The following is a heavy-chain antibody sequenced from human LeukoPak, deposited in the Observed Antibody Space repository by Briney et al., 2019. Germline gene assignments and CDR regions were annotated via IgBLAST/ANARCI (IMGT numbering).Heavy chain of an antibody. J-gene: IGHJ6*02. CDR2: IYSGGST. CDR3: ARVKLDRVNTVTTPTPHYYYYYGMDV. CDR1: GFTVSSNY. Sequence: GGFLRLSCAASGFTVSSNYMSWVRQAPGKGLEWVSVIYSGGSTYYADPVKGRFTISRDNSKNTLYLQMNSLRAEDTAVYYCARVKLDRVNTVTTPTPHYYYYYGMDVWGQGTTVTVSS. D-gene: IGHD4-4*01. V-gene: IGHV3-66*01.